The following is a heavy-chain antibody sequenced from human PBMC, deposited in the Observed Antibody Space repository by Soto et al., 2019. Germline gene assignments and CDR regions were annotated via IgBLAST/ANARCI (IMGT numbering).Heavy chain of an antibody. CDR3: TAHITVTGPLDY. J-gene: IGHJ4*02. V-gene: IGHV1-69*14. Sequence: QVYLVQSGAEVKQPGSSVKISCKTSGNSFGSYALSWVRQAPGQGLEWMGGVIPVFATANYAQKFRGRMTATADKSTTTVYMELSSLGSEDTAIYYCTAHITVTGPLDYWGQGTLVSVSS. CDR1: GNSFGSYA. D-gene: IGHD6-19*01. CDR2: VIPVFATA.